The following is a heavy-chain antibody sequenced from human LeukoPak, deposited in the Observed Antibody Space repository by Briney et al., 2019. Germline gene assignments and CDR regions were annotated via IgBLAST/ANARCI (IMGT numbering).Heavy chain of an antibody. D-gene: IGHD1-26*01. CDR2: IYTSGST. CDR3: ARAVPGRGSYNPFDY. V-gene: IGHV4-61*02. J-gene: IGHJ4*02. Sequence: SQTLSLTCTVSGGSISSGDYYWSWIRQPAGKGLEWIGRIYTSGSTNYNPSLKSRVTMSVDTSKNQFSLKLSSVTAADTAVYYCARAVPGRGSYNPFDYWGQGTLVTVSS. CDR1: GGSISSGDYY.